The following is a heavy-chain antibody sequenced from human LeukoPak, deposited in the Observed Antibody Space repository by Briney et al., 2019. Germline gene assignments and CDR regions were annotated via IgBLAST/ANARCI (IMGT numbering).Heavy chain of an antibody. CDR3: AREGGRAVPGRFDQ. D-gene: IGHD6-13*01. CDR1: GINFRSSG. V-gene: IGHV3-30*02. Sequence: GGSLRLSCAASGINFRSSGMHWVRQAPGKGLEWVTFIQNDGSDKYYAASVKGRFTISRDNSKNTVYLHMASQRADDTALYYCAREGGRAVPGRFDQWGQGTLVTVSS. CDR2: IQNDGSDK. J-gene: IGHJ4*02.